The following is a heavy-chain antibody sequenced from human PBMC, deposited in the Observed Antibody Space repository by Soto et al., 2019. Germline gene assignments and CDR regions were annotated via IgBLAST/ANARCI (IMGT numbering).Heavy chain of an antibody. J-gene: IGHJ4*02. CDR3: ARHEDYYDSSGYSNPHFDY. V-gene: IGHV5-10-1*01. Sequence: PGESLKISCKGSGYSFTSYWISWVRQMPGKGLEWVGRIDPSESYTNYSPSFQGHVTISADKSISTAYLQWSSLKASDTAMYYCARHEDYYDSSGYSNPHFDYWGQGTLVTVSS. D-gene: IGHD3-22*01. CDR2: IDPSESYT. CDR1: GYSFTSYW.